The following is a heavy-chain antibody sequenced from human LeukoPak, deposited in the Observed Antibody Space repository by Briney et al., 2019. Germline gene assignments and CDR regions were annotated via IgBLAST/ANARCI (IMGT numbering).Heavy chain of an antibody. CDR3: ARHPDFWSGFDL. CDR2: IYSSGST. D-gene: IGHD3-3*01. J-gene: IGHJ4*02. CDR1: GGSISHYY. Sequence: SETLSLTCTVSGGSISHYYWSWIRQPPGQGLEWIGYIYSSGSTNYNPSLKSPVTMSMDTSKNQFSLKMSSVTAADTAVYYCARHPDFWSGFDLWGQGTLVTVSS. V-gene: IGHV4-59*08.